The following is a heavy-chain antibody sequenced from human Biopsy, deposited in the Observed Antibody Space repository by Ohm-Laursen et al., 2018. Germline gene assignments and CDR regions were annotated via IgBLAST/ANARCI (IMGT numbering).Heavy chain of an antibody. J-gene: IGHJ3*01. V-gene: IGHV1-8*01. CDR1: GYTFTSFD. D-gene: IGHD3-16*02. CDR2: MNPNSGNT. Sequence: ASVKVSCKASGYTFTSFDINWVRQATGQGLEWMGWMNPNSGNTGYAQKLQGRVTMIRDTSATTGYMELSSLRSDDTAVYYCARDIMNPIGGLVARSDVFDVWGQGTMVTVSS. CDR3: ARDIMNPIGGLVARSDVFDV.